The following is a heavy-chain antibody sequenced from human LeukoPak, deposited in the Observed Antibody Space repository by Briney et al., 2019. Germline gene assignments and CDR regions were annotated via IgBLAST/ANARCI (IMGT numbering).Heavy chain of an antibody. J-gene: IGHJ2*01. CDR2: ISYDGSNK. CDR3: AKDLCSTVVTPLCWYFDL. D-gene: IGHD4-23*01. CDR1: GFTFSSYS. Sequence: GGSLRLSCAASGFTFSSYSINWVRQAPGKGLEWVAVISYDGSNKYYADSVKGRFTISRDNSKNTLYLQMNSLRAEDTAVYYCAKDLCSTVVTPLCWYFDLWGRGTLVTVSS. V-gene: IGHV3-30*18.